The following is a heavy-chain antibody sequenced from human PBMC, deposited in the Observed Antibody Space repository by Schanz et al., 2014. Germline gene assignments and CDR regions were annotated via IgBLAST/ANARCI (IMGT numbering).Heavy chain of an antibody. CDR1: GGSISSFY. CDR2: IYTSGST. Sequence: QVPLQESGPGLVQSSETLSLTCTVSGGSISSFYWGWIRQPAGKGLEWIGRIYTSGSTNYNPSLKSRVTMPLDTSKNQFSLKLSSVTAADTAVYYCARDRGYDFSFDPWGQGTLVTVSS. D-gene: IGHD3-3*01. V-gene: IGHV4-4*07. J-gene: IGHJ5*02. CDR3: ARDRGYDFSFDP.